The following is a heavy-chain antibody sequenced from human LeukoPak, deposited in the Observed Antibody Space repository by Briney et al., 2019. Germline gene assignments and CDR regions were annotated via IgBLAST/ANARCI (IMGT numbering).Heavy chain of an antibody. Sequence: GASVKVSCKASGYTFIGYSMHWVRQAPGQGLEWMGWINPNSGGTNYAQKFQGRVTMTRDTSISTAYMELSRLRSDDTAVYYCARARGRYYYDSSGYYYPGYFQHWGQGTLVTVSS. V-gene: IGHV1-2*02. CDR3: ARARGRYYYDSSGYYYPGYFQH. J-gene: IGHJ1*01. D-gene: IGHD3-22*01. CDR1: GYTFIGYS. CDR2: INPNSGGT.